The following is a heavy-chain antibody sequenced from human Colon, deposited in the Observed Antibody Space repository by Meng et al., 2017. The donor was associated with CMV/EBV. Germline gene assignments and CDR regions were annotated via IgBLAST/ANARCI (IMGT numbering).Heavy chain of an antibody. Sequence: GESLKISCAASGFTFSSYGMHWVRQAPGKGLEWVAFIRYDGSNKYYADSVKGRFTFSRDNSKNTLYLQMNSLGAEDTALYYCARDLNNWGTFDYWGQGTLVTVSS. CDR1: GFTFSSYG. V-gene: IGHV3-30*02. CDR3: ARDLNNWGTFDY. J-gene: IGHJ4*02. CDR2: IRYDGSNK. D-gene: IGHD7-27*01.